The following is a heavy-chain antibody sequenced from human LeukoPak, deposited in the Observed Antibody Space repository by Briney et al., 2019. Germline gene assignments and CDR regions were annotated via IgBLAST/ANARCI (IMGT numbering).Heavy chain of an antibody. J-gene: IGHJ4*02. CDR1: GFTFSNYW. Sequence: GGSLILSCAASGFTFSNYWINWVRQAPGKAPEWVGNINQDGSQKKFVGSVKGRFTISRDNGKNSVFLQMNSLRAEDTAVYFCARAGSSTKLDYWGQGALVTVSS. CDR2: INQDGSQK. CDR3: ARAGSSTKLDY. V-gene: IGHV3-7*01. D-gene: IGHD2-2*01.